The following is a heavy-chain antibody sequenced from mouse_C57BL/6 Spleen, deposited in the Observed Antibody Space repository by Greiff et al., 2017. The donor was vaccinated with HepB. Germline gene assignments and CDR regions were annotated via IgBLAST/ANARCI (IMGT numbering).Heavy chain of an antibody. V-gene: IGHV1-81*01. CDR3: ARDYGTYFDY. Sequence: QVQLKESGAELARPGASVKLSCKASGYTFTSYGISWVKQRTGQGLEWIGEIYPRSGNTYYNEKFKGKATLTADKSSSTAYMELRSLTSEDSAVYFCARDYGTYFDYWGQGTTLTVSS. CDR2: IYPRSGNT. J-gene: IGHJ2*01. CDR1: GYTFTSYG. D-gene: IGHD1-1*01.